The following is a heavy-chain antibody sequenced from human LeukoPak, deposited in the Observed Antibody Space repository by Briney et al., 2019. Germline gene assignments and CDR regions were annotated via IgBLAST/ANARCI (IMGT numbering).Heavy chain of an antibody. CDR2: IKQDGSEK. D-gene: IGHD2-2*01. CDR3: ARAPDLGYCSSTSCPGLYFDY. CDR1: GFTFNSYW. V-gene: IGHV3-7*01. J-gene: IGHJ4*02. Sequence: GGSLRLSCAASGFTFNSYWMSWVRQAPGKGLEWVANIKQDGSEKYYVDSVKGRFTISRDNAKNSLYLQMNSLRAEDTAVYYCARAPDLGYCSSTSCPGLYFDYWGQGTLVTVSS.